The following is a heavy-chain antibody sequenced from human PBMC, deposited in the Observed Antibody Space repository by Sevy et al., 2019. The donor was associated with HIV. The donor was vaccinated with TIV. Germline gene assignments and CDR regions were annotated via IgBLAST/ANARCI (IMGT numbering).Heavy chain of an antibody. CDR2: IRWSGGSV. CDR1: GFTFDEHA. CDR3: ANSKVASVYHYDGLDV. Sequence: GGSLRLSCKTSGFTFDEHAMHWVRQGPGKGLEWVSSIRWSGGSVAYADSVQGRFTISRDNIKSSLSLQMDSLRPEDTAVYFCANSKVASVYHYDGLDVWGQGTAVTVSS. J-gene: IGHJ6*02. V-gene: IGHV3-9*01.